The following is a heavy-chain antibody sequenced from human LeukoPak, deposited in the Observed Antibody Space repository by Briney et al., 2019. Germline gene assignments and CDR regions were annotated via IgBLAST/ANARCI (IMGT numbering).Heavy chain of an antibody. J-gene: IGHJ4*02. CDR1: GFTFSSYA. D-gene: IGHD4-23*01. V-gene: IGHV3-30*01. CDR2: ISYDGSNK. CDR3: ARDQYTGGNNFDY. Sequence: GGSLRLSCAASGFTFSSYAMHWVRQAPGKGLEWVAVISYDGSNKYYADSVKGRFTISRDNSKNTLYLQMNSLRAEDTAVYYCARDQYTGGNNFDYWGQGTLVTVSS.